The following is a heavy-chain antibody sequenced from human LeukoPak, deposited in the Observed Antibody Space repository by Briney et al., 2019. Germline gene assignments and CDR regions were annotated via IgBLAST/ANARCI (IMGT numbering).Heavy chain of an antibody. CDR1: GFTFNTYW. J-gene: IGHJ4*02. CDR2: INQDGSET. V-gene: IGHV3-7*01. D-gene: IGHD3-3*01. Sequence: GGSLRLSCATSGFTFNTYWMTWVRQAPGKGPQWVSHINQDGSETYYVDSVKGRFNISRENAKNSVYLQMNSLTTEDTALYYCVRDQNWSFDYWGQGTRVTVSS. CDR3: VRDQNWSFDY.